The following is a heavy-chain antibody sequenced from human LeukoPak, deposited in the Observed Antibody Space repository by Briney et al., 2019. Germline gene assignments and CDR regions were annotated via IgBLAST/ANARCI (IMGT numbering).Heavy chain of an antibody. CDR3: ARCGLTGRWFDP. D-gene: IGHD1-14*01. Sequence: PSETLSLTCAVYGGSFSGYYWSWIRQPPGKGLGWIGEINHSGSTNYNPSLKSRVTISVDTSKNQFSLKLSSVTAADTAVYYCARCGLTGRWFDPWGQGTLVTVSS. J-gene: IGHJ5*02. V-gene: IGHV4-34*01. CDR1: GGSFSGYY. CDR2: INHSGST.